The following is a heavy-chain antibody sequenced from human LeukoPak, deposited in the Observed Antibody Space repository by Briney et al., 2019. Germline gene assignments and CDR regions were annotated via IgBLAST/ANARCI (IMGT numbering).Heavy chain of an antibody. Sequence: PSETLSLTCAVSGGSITSGGYSWSWIRQTPGKGLEWIAYMHDSGSNYYTPSLQSRIIISLHTSKHQVSLKLRSVTAADTHVYYCARVVAAAGNSWFDPWGQGTLVTVSS. J-gene: IGHJ5*02. CDR2: MHDSGSN. D-gene: IGHD6-13*01. CDR3: ARVVAAAGNSWFDP. CDR1: GGSITSGGYS. V-gene: IGHV4-30-4*07.